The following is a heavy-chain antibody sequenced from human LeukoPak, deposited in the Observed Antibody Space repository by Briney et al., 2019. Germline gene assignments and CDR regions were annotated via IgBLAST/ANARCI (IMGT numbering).Heavy chain of an antibody. CDR1: Y. Sequence: YWIGWVRQPPGKGLEWIGEINHSGSTNYNPSLKSRVTISVDTAKNQFSLKLSSVTAADTAVYYCARLGGSYYPDHLDYWGQGTLVTVSS. J-gene: IGHJ4*02. CDR3: ARLGGSYYPDHLDY. V-gene: IGHV4-34*01. CDR2: INHSGST. D-gene: IGHD1-26*01.